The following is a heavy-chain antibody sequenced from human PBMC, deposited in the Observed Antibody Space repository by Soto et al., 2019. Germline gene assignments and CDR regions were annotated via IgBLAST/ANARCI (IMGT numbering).Heavy chain of an antibody. J-gene: IGHJ6*02. CDR2: IYYTGST. D-gene: IGHD3-3*01. CDR1: GGSISINY. CDR3: ARSYPNTIFGVVPSRGLDV. Sequence: SETLSLTCIVSGGSISINYWSWIRQPPGKGLEWIGYIYYTGSTNFNPSLKNRVIISVDTSKNQFSLKLSSVTAADTAVYYCARSYPNTIFGVVPSRGLDVWGQGTTVTVSS. V-gene: IGHV4-59*01.